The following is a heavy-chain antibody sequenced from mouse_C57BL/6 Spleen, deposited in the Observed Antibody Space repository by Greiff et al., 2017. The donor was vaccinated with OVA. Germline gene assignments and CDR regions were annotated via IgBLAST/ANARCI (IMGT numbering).Heavy chain of an antibody. Sequence: QVQLQQPGAELVRPGSSVKLSCKASGYTFTSYWMDWVKQRPGQGLEWIGNIYTSDSETHYNHKFKDKATLTVDKSSSTAYMQLSSLTSEDSAVDYCASSPRDGYYYWGQGTTLTVSS. CDR2: IYTSDSET. J-gene: IGHJ2*01. D-gene: IGHD2-3*01. V-gene: IGHV1-61*01. CDR3: ASSPRDGYYY. CDR1: GYTFTSYW.